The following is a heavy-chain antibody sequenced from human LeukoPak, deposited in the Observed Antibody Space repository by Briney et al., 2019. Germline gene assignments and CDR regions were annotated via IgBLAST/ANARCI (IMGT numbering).Heavy chain of an antibody. J-gene: IGHJ4*02. Sequence: GGSLRLSCAASGFTFSSYGMHWVRQAPGKGLEWVAVIWYDGSNKYYADSVKGRFTVSRDNSKNTLFLQMNSLRAEDTAVYYCAKDGGLWVSAHWGDSWGRGTLVTVSS. CDR2: IWYDGSNK. V-gene: IGHV3-33*06. CDR3: AKDGGLWVSAHWGDS. CDR1: GFTFSSYG. D-gene: IGHD7-27*01.